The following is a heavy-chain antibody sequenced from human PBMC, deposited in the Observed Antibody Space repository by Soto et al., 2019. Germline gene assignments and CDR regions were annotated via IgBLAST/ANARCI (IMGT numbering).Heavy chain of an antibody. CDR2: ISYDGSNK. D-gene: IGHD6-19*01. CDR3: AKDKIAVAGNFDY. V-gene: IGHV3-30*18. CDR1: GFTFSSYG. J-gene: IGHJ4*02. Sequence: ESGGGVVQPGRSLRLSCAASGFTFSSYGMHWVRQAPGKGLEWVAVISYDGSNKYYADSVKGRFTISRDNSKNTLYLQMNSLRAEDTAVYYCAKDKIAVAGNFDYWGQGTLVTVSS.